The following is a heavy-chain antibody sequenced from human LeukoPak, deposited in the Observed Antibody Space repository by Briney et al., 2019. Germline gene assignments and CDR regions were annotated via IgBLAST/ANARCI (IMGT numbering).Heavy chain of an antibody. CDR1: GGTFSSYA. Sequence: ASVKVSCKASGGTFSSYAISWVRQATGQGLEWMGWMNPNSGNTGYAQKFQGRVTMTRNTSISTAYMELNSLKTEDTAVYYCTRARSLYYYYMDVWGKGTTVTVSS. J-gene: IGHJ6*03. CDR3: TRARSLYYYYMDV. CDR2: MNPNSGNT. V-gene: IGHV1-8*02. D-gene: IGHD3-16*02.